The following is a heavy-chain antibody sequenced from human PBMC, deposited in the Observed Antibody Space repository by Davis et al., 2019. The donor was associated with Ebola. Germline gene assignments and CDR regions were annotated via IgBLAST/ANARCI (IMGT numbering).Heavy chain of an antibody. Sequence: GGSLRLSCTDSVITFSSYAMTWVRQAPGKGLEWVSSISSSSSYIYYADSVKGRFTISRDNAKNSLYLQMNSLRAEDTAVYYCARDRPLDFFFGDYYGMDVWGQGTTVTVSS. V-gene: IGHV3-21*01. CDR1: VITFSSYA. D-gene: IGHD3-16*01. CDR3: ARDRPLDFFFGDYYGMDV. CDR2: ISSSSSYI. J-gene: IGHJ6*02.